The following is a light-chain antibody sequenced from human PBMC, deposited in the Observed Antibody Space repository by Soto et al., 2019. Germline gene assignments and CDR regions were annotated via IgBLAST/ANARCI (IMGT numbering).Light chain of an antibody. CDR1: SSDVGGYDY. V-gene: IGLV2-14*03. CDR2: DVF. CDR3: CSYTTSTIYV. Sequence: QSALTQPASVSGSPGQSITIPCTGTSSDVGGYDYVSWYQQHPGKAPKLMIYDVFHRPSGVSNRFSGSKSGNTASLTISGLQDEDEADYYGCSYTTSTIYVFGTGTKVTVL. J-gene: IGLJ1*01.